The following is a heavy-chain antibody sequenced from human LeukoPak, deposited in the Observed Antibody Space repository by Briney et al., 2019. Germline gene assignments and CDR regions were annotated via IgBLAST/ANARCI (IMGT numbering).Heavy chain of an antibody. D-gene: IGHD6-13*01. CDR2: ISSRSDYI. J-gene: IGHJ4*02. CDR3: ARSEVQQLLDY. V-gene: IGHV3-21*01. Sequence: GGSLRLSCAASGFTFSTYTMDWVRQAPGKGLEWVSCISSRSDYIFYADSVKGRFIISRDNAKNSLYLQMDSLGAEDTAVYYCARSEVQQLLDYWGQGTLVTVSS. CDR1: GFTFSTYT.